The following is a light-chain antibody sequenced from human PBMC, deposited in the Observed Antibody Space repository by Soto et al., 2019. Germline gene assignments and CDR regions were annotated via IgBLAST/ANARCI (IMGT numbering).Light chain of an antibody. CDR3: QQTSAFPRT. Sequence: VLAQSPGTLSLSPGERATLACRASQSVSSNSLAWYQQTPGKAPKLLLRGASSLHRGVPSRFSGGGAGTEFTLTISSLQPEDFATYYCQQTSAFPRTFGQGTKVDVK. CDR1: QSVSSNS. V-gene: IGKV3D-7*01. CDR2: GAS. J-gene: IGKJ1*01.